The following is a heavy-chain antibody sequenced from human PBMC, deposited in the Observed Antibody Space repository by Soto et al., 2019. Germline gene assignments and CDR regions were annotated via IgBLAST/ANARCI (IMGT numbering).Heavy chain of an antibody. D-gene: IGHD3-16*02. Sequence: GASVKVSCKASGYTFTSYAMHWVRQAPGQRLEWMGWINAGNGNTKYSQKFQGRVTITRDTSASTAYMELSSLRSEDTAVYYCARDYYDYVWGSYRYRYYFDDWGQGTLVTVSS. J-gene: IGHJ4*02. CDR3: ARDYYDYVWGSYRYRYYFDD. CDR1: GYTFTSYA. V-gene: IGHV1-3*01. CDR2: INAGNGNT.